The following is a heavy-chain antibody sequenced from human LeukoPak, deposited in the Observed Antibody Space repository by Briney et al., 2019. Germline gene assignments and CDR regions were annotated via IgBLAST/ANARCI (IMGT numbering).Heavy chain of an antibody. CDR3: AITMVRGFMDV. D-gene: IGHD3-10*01. Sequence: SVKVSCKASGRTFSSYAISWVRQPPGQGLEWMGRIIPIFGTANYAQKFQGRVTITTDESTSTAYMELSSLRSEDTAVYYCAITMVRGFMDVWGKGTTVTVSS. CDR2: IIPIFGTA. V-gene: IGHV1-69*05. CDR1: GRTFSSYA. J-gene: IGHJ6*04.